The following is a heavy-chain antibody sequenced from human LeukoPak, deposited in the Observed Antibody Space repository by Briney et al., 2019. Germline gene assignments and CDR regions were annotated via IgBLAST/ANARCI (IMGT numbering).Heavy chain of an antibody. D-gene: IGHD5-12*01. CDR3: ARDAGHSGYDLLDY. V-gene: IGHV3-7*01. J-gene: IGHJ4*02. CDR2: IKHDGTEK. CDR1: GFTFSSYW. Sequence: TGGSLRLSCADSGFTFSSYWMNWVRQAPGEGLEWVATIKHDGTEKYYADFVKGRSTISRDNAKNSLFLQMDSLRAEDTAVYYCARDAGHSGYDLLDYWGQGTLVTVSS.